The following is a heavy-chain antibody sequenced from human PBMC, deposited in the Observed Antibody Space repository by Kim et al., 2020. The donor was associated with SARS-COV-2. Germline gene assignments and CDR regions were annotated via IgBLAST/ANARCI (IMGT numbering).Heavy chain of an antibody. CDR1: GFTFSNDA. CDR3: VKGRTSAGRFDY. D-gene: IGHD6-13*01. Sequence: GGSLRLSCSASGFTFSNDAMHWVRQAPGKGLEYVSFISNNGGSTDYADSVRGRFTISRDNSKNTLYLQMSSLRVEDTAVYFCVKGRTSAGRFDYWGQGTLVTVSS. J-gene: IGHJ4*02. CDR2: ISNNGGST. V-gene: IGHV3-64D*06.